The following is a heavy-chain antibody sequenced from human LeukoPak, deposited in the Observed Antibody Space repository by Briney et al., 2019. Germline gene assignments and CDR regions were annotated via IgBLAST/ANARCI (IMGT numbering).Heavy chain of an antibody. D-gene: IGHD3-10*01. V-gene: IGHV3-23*01. Sequence: GGSLRLSCAASGFTFSSYAMSWVRQAPGKGLEWVSAISGSGGSTYYADSVKGRFTISRDNSKNTLYLHMNSLRAEDTAVYYCAKGYYGSGSYGWFDPWGQGTLVTVS. CDR3: AKGYYGSGSYGWFDP. J-gene: IGHJ5*02. CDR2: ISGSGGST. CDR1: GFTFSSYA.